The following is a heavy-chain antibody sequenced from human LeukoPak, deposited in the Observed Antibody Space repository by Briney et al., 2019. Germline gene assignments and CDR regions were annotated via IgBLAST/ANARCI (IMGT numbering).Heavy chain of an antibody. V-gene: IGHV5-51*01. CDR1: GYRFTNYW. CDR2: IYPGDSDT. Sequence: GESLKISCQGSGYRFTNYWIGWVRQMPGKGLEWMGIIYPGDSDTRYSPSFQGQVTLSADKSISTAYLQWSSLKASDTAMYYCARPDCSGDCPWGQGTLVTVSS. CDR3: ARPDCSGDCP. J-gene: IGHJ5*02. D-gene: IGHD2-21*02.